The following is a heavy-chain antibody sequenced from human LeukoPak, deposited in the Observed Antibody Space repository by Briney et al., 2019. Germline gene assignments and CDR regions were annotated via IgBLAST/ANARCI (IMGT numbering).Heavy chain of an antibody. Sequence: GGSLRLSCAASGFTFSSYSMNWVRQAPGKGLEWVALIWYDGNIKYYSDSVKGRFTISRDNSKDTLFLQMNSLTAEDTAVYYCARRKAAAGFDYWGQGTLVTVSS. D-gene: IGHD6-13*01. CDR2: IWYDGNIK. V-gene: IGHV3-33*08. CDR3: ARRKAAAGFDY. J-gene: IGHJ4*02. CDR1: GFTFSSYS.